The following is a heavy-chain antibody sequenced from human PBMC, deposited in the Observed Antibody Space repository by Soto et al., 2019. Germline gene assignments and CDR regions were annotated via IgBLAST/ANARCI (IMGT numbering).Heavy chain of an antibody. J-gene: IGHJ4*02. D-gene: IGHD6-19*01. CDR3: ARLWPDVSTSGWNN. CDR2: IYYSGST. CDR1: GDSISISNYY. Sequence: PQTLSLTYTVSGDSISISNYYCSRIRQPPGKGLKWIGSIYYSGSTYYNPSLKSRFTISVDTSKHQFSLKLSSVTASDTAVYYCARLWPDVSTSGWNNRGQGTKVT. V-gene: IGHV4-39*01.